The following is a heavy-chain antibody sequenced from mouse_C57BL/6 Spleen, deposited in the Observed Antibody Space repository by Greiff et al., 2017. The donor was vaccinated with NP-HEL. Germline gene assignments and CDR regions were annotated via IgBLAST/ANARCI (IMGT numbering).Heavy chain of an antibody. J-gene: IGHJ1*03. CDR1: GYTFTDYE. V-gene: IGHV1-15*01. Sequence: QVQLQQSGAELVRPGASVTLSCKASGYTFTDYEMHWVKQTPVHGLEWIGAIDPETGGTAYNQKFKGKAILTADKSSSTAYMELRSLTSEDSAVYYCTSYSNSSYWYFDVWGTGTTVTVSS. CDR2: IDPETGGT. CDR3: TSYSNSSYWYFDV. D-gene: IGHD2-5*01.